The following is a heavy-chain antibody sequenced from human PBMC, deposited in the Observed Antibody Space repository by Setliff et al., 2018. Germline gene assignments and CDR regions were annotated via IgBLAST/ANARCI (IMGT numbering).Heavy chain of an antibody. V-gene: IGHV1-18*01. J-gene: IGHJ4*02. Sequence: GASVKVSCKTSGYTFISYGISWVRQAPGQGLEWMGWISGYNGNTDYAQNFQGRVTMTTDTSTSTAYMELRSLRSDDTAVYFCARVSLPAAIVRFDSWGQGTLVTVSS. CDR1: GYTFISYG. D-gene: IGHD2-2*01. CDR2: ISGYNGNT. CDR3: ARVSLPAAIVRFDS.